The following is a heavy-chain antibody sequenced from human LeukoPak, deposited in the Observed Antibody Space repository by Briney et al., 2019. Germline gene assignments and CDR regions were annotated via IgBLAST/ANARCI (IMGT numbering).Heavy chain of an antibody. J-gene: IGHJ4*02. CDR2: ISSSGSTI. CDR1: GFTFSGSA. CDR3: ARGAHYFDY. Sequence: GGSLRLSCAASGFTFSGSAMHWVRQAPGKGLEWVSYISSSGSTIYYADSVKGRFTISRDNARNSLYLQMNSLRAEDTAVYYCARGAHYFDYWGQGTLVTVSS. V-gene: IGHV3-48*03. D-gene: IGHD3-16*01.